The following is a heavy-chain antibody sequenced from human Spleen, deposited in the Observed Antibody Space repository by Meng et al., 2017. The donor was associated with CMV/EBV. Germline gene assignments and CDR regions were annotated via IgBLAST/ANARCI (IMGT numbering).Heavy chain of an antibody. CDR2: INEDGSIT. CDR1: GFAFSNYW. J-gene: IGHJ4*02. Sequence: EAPLVVAGGGLVQPGGSLRLSCADSGFAFSNYWMHRVRQDPGEGLVWCSRINEDGSITSYADSVKGRFTISRDNAKNTLYLQMNNLRADDSAVYYCARDLSGSRDYWGRGTLVTVSS. CDR3: ARDLSGSRDY. D-gene: IGHD1-26*01. V-gene: IGHV3-74*03.